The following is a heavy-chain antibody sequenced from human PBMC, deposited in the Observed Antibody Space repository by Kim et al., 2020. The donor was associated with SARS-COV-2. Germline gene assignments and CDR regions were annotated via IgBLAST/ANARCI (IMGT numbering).Heavy chain of an antibody. Sequence: SETLSLTCTVSGVSISSGGYYWTWIRQHPGKGLEWIGYIYYTGTTTYNRSLKSRVTISVDTSKNQFSLNLTSVSAADTAVYYCARAHNRITVTAGGMDV. D-gene: IGHD2-21*02. J-gene: IGHJ6*01. CDR2: IYYTGTT. CDR1: GVSISSGGYY. CDR3: ARAHNRITVTAGGMDV. V-gene: IGHV4-31*03.